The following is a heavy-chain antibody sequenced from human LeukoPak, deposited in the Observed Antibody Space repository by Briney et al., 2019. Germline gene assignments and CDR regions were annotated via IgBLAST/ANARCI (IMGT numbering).Heavy chain of an antibody. CDR2: LLYDGNTK. D-gene: IGHD1-14*01. V-gene: IGHV3-33*01. J-gene: IGHJ6*03. Sequence: RPGGSLRLSCAASGFSLGNYGMHWVRQAPGKGLEWVAALLYDGNTKHYADSVKGRFTISRDISKNTFYLQMNSLTAEDTAVYYCARDHRPEIQYYYMDVWGKGTTVAVSS. CDR1: GFSLGNYG. CDR3: ARDHRPEIQYYYMDV.